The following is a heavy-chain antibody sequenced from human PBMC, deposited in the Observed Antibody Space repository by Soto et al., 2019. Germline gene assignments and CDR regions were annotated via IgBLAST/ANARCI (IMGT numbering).Heavy chain of an antibody. CDR3: ATGLGSYDFWSGYPGSGFDY. CDR2: INPNGGGT. V-gene: IGHV1-46*01. D-gene: IGHD3-3*01. Sequence: ASVKVSCKAAGYTFTIYYMHLVRQAPGQGLEWMGIINPNGGGTSYAQKFQGRVTMTEDTSTDTAYMELSSLRSEDTAVYYCATGLGSYDFWSGYPGSGFDYWGQGTLVTVSS. CDR1: GYTFTIYY. J-gene: IGHJ4*02.